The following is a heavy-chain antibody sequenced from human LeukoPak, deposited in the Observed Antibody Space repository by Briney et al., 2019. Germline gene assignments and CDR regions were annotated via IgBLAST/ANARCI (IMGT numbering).Heavy chain of an antibody. CDR2: IYSGGST. CDR1: GFTVSSNY. CDR3: ASRYPHSRTTPDY. V-gene: IGHV3-66*01. Sequence: RGSLRLSCAASGFTVSSNYMSWVRQAPGKGLEWVSVIYSGGSTYYADSVKGRFTISRDNSKNTLYLQMNSLRAEDTAVYYCASRYPHSRTTPDYWGQGTLVTVSS. J-gene: IGHJ4*02. D-gene: IGHD1-14*01.